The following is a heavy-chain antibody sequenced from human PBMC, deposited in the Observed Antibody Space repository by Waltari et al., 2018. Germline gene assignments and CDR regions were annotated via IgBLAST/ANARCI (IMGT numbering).Heavy chain of an antibody. V-gene: IGHV4-38-2*01. Sequence: QVQLQESGPGLVQPSETLSLTCAVSGYSISSGYYWGWIRQPPGKGLEWIGSIYHSGSTYYNPSLKSRVTISVDTSKNQFSLKLSSVTAADTAVYYCARRLYGGNSDYFDYWGQGTLVTVSS. D-gene: IGHD2-21*02. CDR3: ARRLYGGNSDYFDY. CDR2: IYHSGST. CDR1: GYSISSGYY. J-gene: IGHJ4*02.